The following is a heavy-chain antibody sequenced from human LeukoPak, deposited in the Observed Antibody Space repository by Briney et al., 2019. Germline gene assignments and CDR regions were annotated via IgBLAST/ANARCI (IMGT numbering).Heavy chain of an antibody. CDR1: GFTFSSYG. CDR2: ISGSGGST. D-gene: IGHD3-10*01. V-gene: IGHV3-23*01. CDR3: AKDGADYYGSGDYFNY. J-gene: IGHJ4*02. Sequence: GGTLRLSCAASGFTFSSYGMSWVRQAPGKGLEWVSAISGSGGSTYYADSVKGRFTISRDDSKNTLYLQMNRLKADDTAVYYCAKDGADYYGSGDYFNYWGQGTQVTVSS.